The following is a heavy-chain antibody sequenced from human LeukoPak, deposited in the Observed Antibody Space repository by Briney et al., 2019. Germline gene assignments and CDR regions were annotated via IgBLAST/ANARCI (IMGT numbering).Heavy chain of an antibody. D-gene: IGHD1-26*01. CDR2: ISTSDSTI. Sequence: GGSLRLSCAASGFTFNIYEFNWVRQAPGKGLEWVSYISTSDSTIYYAGSVKGRFTISRDNAKNSLCLQMNSLRLEDTAIYYCARGDWWATTIVDLWGQGTLVTVSS. CDR1: GFTFNIYE. CDR3: ARGDWWATTIVDL. J-gene: IGHJ5*02. V-gene: IGHV3-48*03.